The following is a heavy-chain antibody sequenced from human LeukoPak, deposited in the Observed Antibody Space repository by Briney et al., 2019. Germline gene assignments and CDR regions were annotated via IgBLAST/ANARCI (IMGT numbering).Heavy chain of an antibody. CDR3: AKGSGTTGTTFPFDY. CDR2: ISSSSSYI. J-gene: IGHJ4*02. V-gene: IGHV3-21*04. CDR1: GFTFSNYS. D-gene: IGHD1-1*01. Sequence: GGSLRLSCAASGFTFSNYSMNWVRQAPGKGLEWVSSISSSSSYIFYADSVKGRFTISRDNSKNTLYLQMNSLRAEDTAVYYCAKGSGTTGTTFPFDYWGQGTLVTVSS.